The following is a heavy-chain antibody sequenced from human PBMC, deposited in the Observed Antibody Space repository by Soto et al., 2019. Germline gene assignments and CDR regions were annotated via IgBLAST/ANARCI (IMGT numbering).Heavy chain of an antibody. Sequence: QDVSLTCASSGDSVPSNIAACDWIKQSPSRGLEWLGRTYYRSKWYTDYAVSVRSRITINPDTSENQFTLQLISMTPEDTAVYYCARNLGAPRDSWVQGTLVTV. CDR2: TYYRSKWYT. CDR3: ARNLGAPRDS. CDR1: GDSVPSNIAA. D-gene: IGHD3-16*01. J-gene: IGHJ4*02. V-gene: IGHV6-1*01.